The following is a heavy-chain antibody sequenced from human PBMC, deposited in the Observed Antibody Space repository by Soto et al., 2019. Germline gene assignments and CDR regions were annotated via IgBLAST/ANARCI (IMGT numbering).Heavy chain of an antibody. CDR1: GFTFSIYG. CDR2: ISYDGSNK. J-gene: IGHJ4*02. Sequence: QVQLVESGGGVVQPGRSLRLSCAASGFTFSIYGVHWVRQAPGKGLEWVAVISYDGSNKYYADSVKGRFTISRDNSKNTLYLQMNSLRAEDTAVYYCAKGRDILTGYASGQDYWGQGTLVTVSS. V-gene: IGHV3-30*18. D-gene: IGHD3-9*01. CDR3: AKGRDILTGYASGQDY.